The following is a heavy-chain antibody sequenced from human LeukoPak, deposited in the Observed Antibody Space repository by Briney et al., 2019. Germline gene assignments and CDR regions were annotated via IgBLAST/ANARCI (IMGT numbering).Heavy chain of an antibody. J-gene: IGHJ4*02. CDR3: AVVDY. CDR1: GGSISSSSYY. CDR2: LYYSGST. Sequence: PSETLPLTCTVSGGSISSSSYYWGWIRQPPGKGLEWIGSLYYSGSTYYNPSLKSRVTISVDTSKNQFSLKLSSVTAADTAVYYCAVVDYWGQGTLVTVS. V-gene: IGHV4-39*01.